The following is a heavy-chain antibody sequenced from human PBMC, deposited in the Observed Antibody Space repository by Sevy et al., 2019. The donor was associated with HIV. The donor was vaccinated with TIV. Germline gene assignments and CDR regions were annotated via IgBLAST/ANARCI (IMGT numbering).Heavy chain of an antibody. V-gene: IGHV1-46*03. CDR2: INPSGGST. CDR3: ARSGKGGGYYYYYYMDV. Sequence: ASVKVSCKASGYTFTSYYMHWVRQAPGQGLEWMGIINPSGGSTSYAQKFQGRVTMTRDTSTSTVYMELSSLRSEDTAVYYCARSGKGGGYYYYYYMDVWGKGTTVTVSS. D-gene: IGHD3-16*01. J-gene: IGHJ6*03. CDR1: GYTFTSYY.